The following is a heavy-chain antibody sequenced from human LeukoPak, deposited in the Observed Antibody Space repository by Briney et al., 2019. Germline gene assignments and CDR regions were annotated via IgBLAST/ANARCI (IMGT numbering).Heavy chain of an antibody. V-gene: IGHV4-59*12. J-gene: IGHJ4*02. CDR2: IYYSGST. D-gene: IGHD3-22*01. Sequence: SETLSLTCTVSGGSISSYYWTWIRQPPGKGLEWIGYIYYSGSTNYNPSLKSRVTISVDTSKNQFSLKLSSVTAADTAVYYCARITFDYYDSSRFFDYWGQGTLVTVSS. CDR3: ARITFDYYDSSRFFDY. CDR1: GGSISSYY.